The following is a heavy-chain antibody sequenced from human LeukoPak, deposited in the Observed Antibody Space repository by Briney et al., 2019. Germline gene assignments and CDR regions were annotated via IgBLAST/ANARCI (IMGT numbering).Heavy chain of an antibody. CDR3: ASGAYGSGSYYPLGIGY. CDR1: GGSISSSSYY. D-gene: IGHD3-10*01. CDR2: IYYSGST. J-gene: IGHJ4*02. Sequence: SETLSLTCTVSGGSISSSSYYWGWIRQAPGKGLEWIGSIYYSGSTYYNPSLKSRVTISVDTSKNQFSLKLSSVTAADTAVYYCASGAYGSGSYYPLGIGYWDQGTLVTVSS. V-gene: IGHV4-39*01.